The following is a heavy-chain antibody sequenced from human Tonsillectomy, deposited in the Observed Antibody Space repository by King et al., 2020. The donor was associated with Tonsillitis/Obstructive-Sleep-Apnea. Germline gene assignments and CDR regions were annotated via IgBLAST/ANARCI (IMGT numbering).Heavy chain of an antibody. CDR1: GYNFASSW. V-gene: IGHV5-51*01. J-gene: IGHJ4*02. CDR2: IYPGDSDT. CDR3: ARTLVPSGGSSTRDY. Sequence: VQLVESGPEVKKPGESLKLSCKVSGYNFASSWIGWVRQMPGKGLEWMGIIYPGDSDTKYRPSFQGQVTISVDKSINTAYLQWHSLKASDTAMYYCARTLVPSGGSSTRDYRGQGNLVTVSP. D-gene: IGHD2-15*01.